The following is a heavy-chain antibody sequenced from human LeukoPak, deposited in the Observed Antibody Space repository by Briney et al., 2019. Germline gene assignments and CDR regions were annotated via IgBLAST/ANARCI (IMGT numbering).Heavy chain of an antibody. CDR3: ARDHNYANWFDP. CDR1: GFTFSGHW. Sequence: GGSLRLSCAVSGFTFSGHWMFWVRQAPGKGLEWVSSTNSDGSSRGYTDSVKGRFTVSRDNAKNTLYLQMNSLRVEDTAVYYCARDHNYANWFDPRGQGTLVTVSS. CDR2: TNSDGSSR. J-gene: IGHJ5*02. D-gene: IGHD3-16*01. V-gene: IGHV3-74*01.